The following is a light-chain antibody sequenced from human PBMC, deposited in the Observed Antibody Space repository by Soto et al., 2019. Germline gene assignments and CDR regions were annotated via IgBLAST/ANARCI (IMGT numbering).Light chain of an antibody. V-gene: IGKV3-11*01. CDR3: QQRSNWPRT. Sequence: EIVLTQSPATLSLSPGERATLSCRASQSVSSYLAWYQQKPGQGPRLLIYDASNRATGIPARFSGSGSGTDFTLTISSLEPEDCAVYYCQQRSNWPRTFGQGTKVEIK. CDR1: QSVSSY. J-gene: IGKJ1*01. CDR2: DAS.